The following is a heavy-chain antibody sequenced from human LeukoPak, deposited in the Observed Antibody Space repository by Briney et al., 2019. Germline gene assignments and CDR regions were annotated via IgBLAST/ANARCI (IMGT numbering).Heavy chain of an antibody. CDR2: IGSGGGTI. CDR1: GFAFSNCG. D-gene: IGHD1-1*01. J-gene: IGHJ4*02. CDR3: ARYTNGFDY. V-gene: IGHV3-48*02. Sequence: GGSLRLSCAASGFAFSNCGMSWVRHSPGKGLEWVSHIGSGGGTISYADSVKGRFTISRDNAENSLYLQMNGLRDEDTAVYYCARYTNGFDYWGQGTLVTVSS.